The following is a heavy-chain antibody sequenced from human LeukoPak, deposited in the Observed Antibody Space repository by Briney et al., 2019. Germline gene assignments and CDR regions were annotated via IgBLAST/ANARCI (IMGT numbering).Heavy chain of an antibody. CDR2: INHSGST. CDR1: GGSFSGYY. D-gene: IGHD6-6*01. J-gene: IGHJ4*02. Sequence: SETLSLTCAVYGGSFSGYYWSWIRQPPGKGLEWIGEINHSGSTNYNPSLKSRVTISVDTSKNQFSLQLNSVTPEDTAVYYCASGERPGYFDYWGQGTLVTVSS. CDR3: ASGERPGYFDY. V-gene: IGHV4-34*01.